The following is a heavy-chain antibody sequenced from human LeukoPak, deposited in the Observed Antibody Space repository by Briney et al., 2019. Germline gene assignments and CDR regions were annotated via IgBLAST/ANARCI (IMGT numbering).Heavy chain of an antibody. J-gene: IGHJ3*02. CDR1: GGSFSGYY. V-gene: IGHV4-34*01. CDR2: INHSGST. Sequence: SETLSLTCAVYGGSFSGYYWSWIRQPPGKWLEWIGEINHSGSTNYNPSLKSRVTISVDTSKNQFSLKLSSVTAADTAVYYCARGSTGPQDAFDISGQGTMVTVSS. CDR3: ARGSTGPQDAFDI.